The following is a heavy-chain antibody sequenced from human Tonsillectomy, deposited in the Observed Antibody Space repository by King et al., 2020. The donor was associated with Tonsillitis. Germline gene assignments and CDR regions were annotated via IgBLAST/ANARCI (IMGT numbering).Heavy chain of an antibody. CDR1: AGSITTYY. CDR3: ARVNQLTSFYYYYMDV. D-gene: IGHD2-2*01. Sequence: VQLQESGPGLVKPSETLSLTCSVSAGSITTYYWSWIRQPPGKGLEWIGYVYYTGISNYNPSLKSRVTISVDTSKNQISLKLSSVTAADTAVYYCARVNQLTSFYYYYMDVWGKGTTVTVSS. V-gene: IGHV4-59*01. J-gene: IGHJ6*03. CDR2: VYYTGIS.